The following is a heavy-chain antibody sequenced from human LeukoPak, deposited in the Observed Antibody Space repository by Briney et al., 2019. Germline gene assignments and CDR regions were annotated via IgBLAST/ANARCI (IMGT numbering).Heavy chain of an antibody. CDR1: GGSIISNNW. Sequence: ASETLSLTCAVSGGSIISNNWWSWVRQPPGRGLEWIGEVYHSGTTNYNSSPKSRVTISVDKSKNQFSLTLTAVTASDTAIYYCARRSPLVVVTAAHYYDYWGQGTLVTVSS. D-gene: IGHD2-21*02. CDR2: VYHSGTT. J-gene: IGHJ4*02. CDR3: ARRSPLVVVTAAHYYDY. V-gene: IGHV4-4*02.